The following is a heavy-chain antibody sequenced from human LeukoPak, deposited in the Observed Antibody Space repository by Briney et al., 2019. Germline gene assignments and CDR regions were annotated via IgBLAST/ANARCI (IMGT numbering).Heavy chain of an antibody. CDR2: INHSGST. D-gene: IGHD3-9*01. V-gene: IGHV4-34*01. CDR3: ANRRVFSRHFDY. CDR1: GGSFSGYY. J-gene: IGHJ4*02. Sequence: SETLSLTCAVYGGSFSGYYWSWIRQPPGKGLEWIGEINHSGSTNYNPSLKSRVTISVDTSKNQFSLKLSSVTAADTAVYYCANRRVFSRHFDYWGLGTLVTVSS.